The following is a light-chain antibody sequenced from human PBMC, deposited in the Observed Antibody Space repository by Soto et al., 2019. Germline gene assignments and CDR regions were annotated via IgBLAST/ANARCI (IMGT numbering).Light chain of an antibody. CDR1: QSVSRY. CDR3: QQYGSSPLT. Sequence: EIVLTQSPATLSLSPGERATLSCRASQSVSRYLAWYQQKPGQAPRLLIYDASSRAAGIPPRFSGSGSGADFTLTISRLEPEDFAVYYCQQYGSSPLTFGGGTKVDIK. CDR2: DAS. J-gene: IGKJ4*01. V-gene: IGKV3-20*01.